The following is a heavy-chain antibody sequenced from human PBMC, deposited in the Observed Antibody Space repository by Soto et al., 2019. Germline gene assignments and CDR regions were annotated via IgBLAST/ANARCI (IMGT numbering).Heavy chain of an antibody. J-gene: IGHJ4*02. CDR1: GFTFSSYS. CDR2: ISSTSNTI. D-gene: IGHD2-15*01. Sequence: EVQLVESGGGLVQPGGSLRLSCAASGFTFSSYSMSWVRQAPGKGLEWVSYISSTSNTICYADSVKGRFTISRDNAKNSLYLHMSSLSAEDTAVYYCARDRGCSGGICYRDLGYWGQGTLVTVSS. CDR3: ARDRGCSGGICYRDLGY. V-gene: IGHV3-48*01.